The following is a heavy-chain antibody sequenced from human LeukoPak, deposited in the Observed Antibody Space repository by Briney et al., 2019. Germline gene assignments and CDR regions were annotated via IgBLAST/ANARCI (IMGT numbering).Heavy chain of an antibody. CDR1: GGTFSSYA. Sequence: SVKVSCKASGGTFSSYAISWVRQAPGQGLEWMGGIIPIFGTANYAQKFQGRVTITADESTSTAYMELSSLRSEDTAVYYCARDLLSAGATLGLGYWGQGTLVTVSS. V-gene: IGHV1-69*01. J-gene: IGHJ4*02. CDR3: ARDLLSAGATLGLGY. D-gene: IGHD1-26*01. CDR2: IIPIFGTA.